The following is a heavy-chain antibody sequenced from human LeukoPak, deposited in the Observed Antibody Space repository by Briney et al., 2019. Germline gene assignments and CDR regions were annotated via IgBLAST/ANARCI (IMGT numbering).Heavy chain of an antibody. V-gene: IGHV3-11*01. Sequence: GGSLRLSCAASEFTFSDYYMRWIRQAPGKGLEWISYISSNGSTIYYADSVKGRFTISRDNAKNSLYLQMKSLRAEDTAVYYCARGKYCSSTSCPSGWFDPWGQGTLVTVSS. CDR2: ISSNGSTI. D-gene: IGHD2-2*01. CDR3: ARGKYCSSTSCPSGWFDP. CDR1: EFTFSDYY. J-gene: IGHJ5*02.